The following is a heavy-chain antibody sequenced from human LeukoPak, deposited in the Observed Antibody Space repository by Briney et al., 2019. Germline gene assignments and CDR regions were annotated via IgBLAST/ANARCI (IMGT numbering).Heavy chain of an antibody. Sequence: ASVKVSCKASGYTFSTYAINWVRQAPGQGLEWMGWINPNSGGTNFAQKFQGRVTMTRDTSISTVYMELSRLRSDDTAVYYCTRDFLHVYYYDSSGYVRGAFDIWGQGTMVTVSS. CDR2: INPNSGGT. J-gene: IGHJ3*02. D-gene: IGHD3-22*01. CDR1: GYTFSTYA. V-gene: IGHV1-2*02. CDR3: TRDFLHVYYYDSSGYVRGAFDI.